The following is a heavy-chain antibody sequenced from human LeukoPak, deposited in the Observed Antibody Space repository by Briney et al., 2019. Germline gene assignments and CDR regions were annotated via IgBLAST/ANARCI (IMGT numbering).Heavy chain of an antibody. CDR1: GFTFSSYV. CDR2: ISYDGSKK. Sequence: GGSLRLSCAASGFTFSSYVMHWVRQAPGKGLEWVAFISYDGSKKYYADSVKGRFTISRDNAKNSLYLQMNSLRAEDTAVYYCARDDPYYYYGMDVWGQGTTVTVSS. CDR3: ARDDPYYYYGMDV. J-gene: IGHJ6*02. V-gene: IGHV3-30-3*01.